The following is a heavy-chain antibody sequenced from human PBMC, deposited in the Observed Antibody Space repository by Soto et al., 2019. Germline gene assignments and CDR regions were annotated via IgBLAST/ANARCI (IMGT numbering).Heavy chain of an antibody. CDR2: ISDGGDLT. CDR3: ARRVIGSSRAFDI. Sequence: GGSLRLSCAASGFAFSSHPMSWVRQAPEKGLEWVAGISDGGDLTYNADSVRGRFTISRDNSRNTLYLQMNSLRAEDTAMYYCARRVIGSSRAFDIWGQGTMVTV. J-gene: IGHJ3*02. V-gene: IGHV3-23*01. D-gene: IGHD3-10*01. CDR1: GFAFSSHP.